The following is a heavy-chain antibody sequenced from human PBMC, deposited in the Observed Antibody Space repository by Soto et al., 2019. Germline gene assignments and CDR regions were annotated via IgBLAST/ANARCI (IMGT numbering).Heavy chain of an antibody. CDR2: IKTKTNGATT. Sequence: QLLESGGGLVKPGGSLRLSCTASGFSFSNAWMSWVRQAPGKGLEWVGRIKTKTNGATTDYAAPVQGRFSISRDDSKNTLFPQMDSLQTEGAAVYYCTTTSIGLYFDHWGQGTLVTVSS. CDR1: GFSFSNAW. V-gene: IGHV3-15*01. D-gene: IGHD3-3*01. CDR3: TTTSIGLYFDH. J-gene: IGHJ4*02.